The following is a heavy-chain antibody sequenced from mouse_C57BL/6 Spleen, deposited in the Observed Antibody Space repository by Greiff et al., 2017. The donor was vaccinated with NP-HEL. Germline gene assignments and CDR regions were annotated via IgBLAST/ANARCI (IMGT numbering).Heavy chain of an antibody. CDR3: ARWGLNYGSSPGYAMDY. CDR2: INPNYGTT. CDR1: GYSFTDYN. D-gene: IGHD1-1*01. Sequence: EVQLQESGPELVKPGASVKISCKASGYSFTDYNMNWVKQSNGKSLEWIGVINPNYGTTSYNQKFKGKATLTVDQSSSTAYMQLNSLTSEDSAVYYCARWGLNYGSSPGYAMDYWGQGTSVTVSS. V-gene: IGHV1-39*01. J-gene: IGHJ4*01.